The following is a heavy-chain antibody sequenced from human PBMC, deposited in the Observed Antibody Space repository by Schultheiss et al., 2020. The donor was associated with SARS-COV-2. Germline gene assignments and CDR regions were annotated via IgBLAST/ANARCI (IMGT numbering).Heavy chain of an antibody. CDR3: AKEYSSSSSKHYYYYYGMDV. V-gene: IGHV1-69*05. D-gene: IGHD6-6*01. CDR1: GGTFSSYA. Sequence: SVKVSCKASGGTFSSYAISWVRQAPGQGLEWMGGIIPIFGTANYAQKFQGRVTMTTDTSTSTAYMELRSLRAEDTAVYYCAKEYSSSSSKHYYYYYGMDVWGQGTTVTVSS. CDR2: IIPIFGTA. J-gene: IGHJ6*02.